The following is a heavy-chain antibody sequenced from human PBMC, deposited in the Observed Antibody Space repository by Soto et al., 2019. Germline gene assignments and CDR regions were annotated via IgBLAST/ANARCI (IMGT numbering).Heavy chain of an antibody. D-gene: IGHD3-3*01. CDR1: GFTFSSYS. V-gene: IGHV3-21*01. CDR3: ARDRNDFWSGYLPTGRNAFDI. CDR2: ISSSSSYI. J-gene: IGHJ3*02. Sequence: GGSLRLSCAASGFTFSSYSMNWVRQAPGKGLEWVSSISSSSSYIYYADSVKGRFTISRDNAKNSLCLQMNSLRAEDTAVYYCARDRNDFWSGYLPTGRNAFDIWGQGTMVTVSS.